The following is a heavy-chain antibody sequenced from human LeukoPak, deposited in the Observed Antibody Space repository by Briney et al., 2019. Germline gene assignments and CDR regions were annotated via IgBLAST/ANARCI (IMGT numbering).Heavy chain of an antibody. CDR2: IYYSGST. CDR3: ARHLAPYTYYDFWSGYYNNWFDP. CDR1: GGSISSSSYY. V-gene: IGHV4-39*01. Sequence: PSETLSLTCTVSGGSISSSSYYWGWIRQPPGKGLEWIGSIYYSGSTYYNPSLKGRVTISVDTSKNQFSLKLSSVTAADTAVYYCARHLAPYTYYDFWSGYYNNWFDPWGQGTLVTVSS. J-gene: IGHJ5*02. D-gene: IGHD3-3*01.